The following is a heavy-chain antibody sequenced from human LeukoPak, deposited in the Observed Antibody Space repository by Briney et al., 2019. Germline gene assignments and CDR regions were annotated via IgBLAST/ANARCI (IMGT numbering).Heavy chain of an antibody. CDR3: ARDRSAAAAGRSWYFDL. Sequence: ETLSLTCTVSGGSISSYYWSWIRQPAGKGLEWIGRIYTSGSTNYNPSLKSRVTMSVDTSKNQFSLKLSSVTAADTAMYYCARDRSAAAAGRSWYFDLWGRGTLITVSS. CDR2: IYTSGST. J-gene: IGHJ2*01. V-gene: IGHV4-4*07. CDR1: GGSISSYY. D-gene: IGHD6-13*01.